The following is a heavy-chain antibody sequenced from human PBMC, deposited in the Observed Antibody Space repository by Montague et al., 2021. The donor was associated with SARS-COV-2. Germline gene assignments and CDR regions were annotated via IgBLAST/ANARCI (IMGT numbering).Heavy chain of an antibody. D-gene: IGHD3-22*01. Sequence: SETLSLTCAVYGGSFSDSYWSWIRQPPGKGLEWIGEINHRGTSNYNPSPKSRVSISVDTSKNQFSLYLGSVTAADTAVYYCARGRQHFNMIVVVMTGGEYYFDXWAQGTLVTVSS. V-gene: IGHV4-34*01. J-gene: IGHJ4*02. CDR2: INHRGTS. CDR3: ARGRQHFNMIVVVMTGGEYYFDX. CDR1: GGSFSDSY.